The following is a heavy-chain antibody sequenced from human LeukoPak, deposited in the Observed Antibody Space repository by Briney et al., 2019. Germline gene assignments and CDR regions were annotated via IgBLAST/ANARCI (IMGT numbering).Heavy chain of an antibody. CDR1: GCGFTTYW. V-gene: IGHV5-51*01. D-gene: IGHD6-19*01. Sequence: GAALQISSQGSGCGFTTYWIGWVRRMPGKGLEWMGIIYPGDSDTRYSPSFQGQVTISADKSINTAYLQWSSLQASDTAIYYCASRRIAVAGPYFDCGGQGTLVTFSS. J-gene: IGHJ4*02. CDR3: ASRRIAVAGPYFDC. CDR2: IYPGDSDT.